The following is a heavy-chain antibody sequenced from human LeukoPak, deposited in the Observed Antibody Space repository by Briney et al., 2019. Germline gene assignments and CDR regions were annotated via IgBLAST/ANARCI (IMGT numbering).Heavy chain of an antibody. CDR3: VRDKAYGSTWYGDYFDY. Sequence: GGSLRLSCAASGFTFSTYAMHWVRQAPGKGLEIVSAISTNGDITYYANSVKGRFTISRDDSRNTLYLQMGSLRSADMAVYYCVRDKAYGSTWYGDYFDYWGQGTLVTVSS. D-gene: IGHD6-13*01. CDR1: GFTFSTYA. CDR2: ISTNGDIT. J-gene: IGHJ4*02. V-gene: IGHV3-64*01.